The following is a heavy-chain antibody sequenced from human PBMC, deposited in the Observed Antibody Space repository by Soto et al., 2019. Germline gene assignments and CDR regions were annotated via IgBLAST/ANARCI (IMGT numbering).Heavy chain of an antibody. D-gene: IGHD3-22*01. Sequence: SETLSHTCAVSGGSISRGGYSWIWIRQPPGKGLEWIGYTYHSGSTYYNPSLKSRVTISVDRSKNQFSLKLSSVTAADTAVYYCARDFGARGFFYDSSGYGDALYICAQRPVVTVSS. CDR2: TYHSGST. V-gene: IGHV4-30-2*01. CDR1: GGSISRGGYS. J-gene: IGHJ3*02. CDR3: ARDFGARGFFYDSSGYGDALYI.